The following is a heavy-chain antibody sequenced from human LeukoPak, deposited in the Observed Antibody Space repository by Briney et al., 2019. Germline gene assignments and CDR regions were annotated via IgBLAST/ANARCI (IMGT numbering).Heavy chain of an antibody. Sequence: SETLSLTYTVSGGSISGSFWSWIRQPAGKGLEWIGRIYASGRTNYNPSLKSRITMSVDTSENQFSLKLTSVTAADTAVYFCARAPSGCSGTCPFDDWGQGTLVTVSS. CDR3: ARAPSGCSGTCPFDD. D-gene: IGHD2-2*01. CDR1: GGSISGSF. V-gene: IGHV4-4*07. CDR2: IYASGRT. J-gene: IGHJ4*02.